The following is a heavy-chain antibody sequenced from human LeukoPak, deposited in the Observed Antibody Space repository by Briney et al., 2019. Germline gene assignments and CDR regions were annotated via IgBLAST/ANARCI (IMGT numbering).Heavy chain of an antibody. CDR2: ISTSSTHT. Sequence: GGSLRLSCAASGFTFSDYYMTWIRQVPGKGLEWVSYISTSSTHTNYADSVKGRFTISRDNAKNSLYLQMNSLRVEDTAVYYCMTSRYCYGGTCNSDYFYFGLDVWGQGTTVTVSS. CDR3: MTSRYCYGGTCNSDYFYFGLDV. D-gene: IGHD2-15*01. J-gene: IGHJ6*02. V-gene: IGHV3-11*06. CDR1: GFTFSDYY.